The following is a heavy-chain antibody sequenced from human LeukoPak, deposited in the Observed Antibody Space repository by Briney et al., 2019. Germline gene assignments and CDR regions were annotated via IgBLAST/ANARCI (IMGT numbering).Heavy chain of an antibody. D-gene: IGHD6-19*01. CDR1: GFTFSSYA. CDR3: AKDFISGGWSRGYFDY. J-gene: IGHJ4*02. V-gene: IGHV3-23*01. CDR2: ISGSGGST. Sequence: PGGSLRLSCAASGFTFSSYAMSWVRQAPGKGLEWVSAISGSGGSTYYADSVKGRFTISRDNSKNTLYLQMNSLRAEDTAVYYCAKDFISGGWSRGYFDYWGQGTLVTVSS.